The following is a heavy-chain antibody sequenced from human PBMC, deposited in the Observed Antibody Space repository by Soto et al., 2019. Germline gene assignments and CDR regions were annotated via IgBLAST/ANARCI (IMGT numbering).Heavy chain of an antibody. J-gene: IGHJ6*03. Sequence: ASVKVSCKASGYTFTSYGISWVRQAPGQGLEWMGWISAYNGNTNYAQKLQGRVTMTTDTSTSTAYMELRSLRSDDTAVYYCARGGLYAISPRDYYYYYMDVWGKGTTVTVSS. CDR2: ISAYNGNT. CDR3: ARGGLYAISPRDYYYYYMDV. V-gene: IGHV1-18*01. D-gene: IGHD2-8*01. CDR1: GYTFTSYG.